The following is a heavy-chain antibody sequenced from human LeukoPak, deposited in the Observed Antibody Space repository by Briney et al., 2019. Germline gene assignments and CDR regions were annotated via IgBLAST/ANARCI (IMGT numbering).Heavy chain of an antibody. CDR2: INPNSGGT. J-gene: IGHJ4*02. CDR3: ARGRKPIVVVVAATHPLDY. Sequence: ASVKVSCKASGYTFTGYYMHWVRQAPGQGLEWMGWINPNSGGTNYAQKFQGRVTMTRDTSISTAYMELSGLRSDDTAVYYCARGRKPIVVVVAATHPLDYWGQGTLVTVSS. V-gene: IGHV1-2*02. CDR1: GYTFTGYY. D-gene: IGHD2-15*01.